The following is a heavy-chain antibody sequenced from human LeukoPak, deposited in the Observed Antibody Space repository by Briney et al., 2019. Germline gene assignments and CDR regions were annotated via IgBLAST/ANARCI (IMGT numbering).Heavy chain of an antibody. CDR2: IYYSGST. D-gene: IGHD1-1*01. Sequence: KSSETLSLTCAVYGGSFSGYYWSWIRQPPGKGLEWIGYIYYSGSTNYNPSLKSRVTISVDTSKSQFSLKLSSVTAADTAVYYCARDRLKLERTSFHYYYGMDVWGQGTTVTVSS. V-gene: IGHV4-59*01. J-gene: IGHJ6*02. CDR1: GGSFSGYY. CDR3: ARDRLKLERTSFHYYYGMDV.